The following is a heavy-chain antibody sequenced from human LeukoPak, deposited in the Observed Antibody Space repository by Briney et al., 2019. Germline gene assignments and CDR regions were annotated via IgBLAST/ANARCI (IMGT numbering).Heavy chain of an antibody. CDR2: IYPSGGDT. CDR3: AREEEGGTFDY. V-gene: IGHV1-46*01. D-gene: IGHD3-16*01. J-gene: IGHJ4*02. CDR1: GYTLTSYY. Sequence: PGASVKVSCKASGYTLTSYYMHWVRQAPGQGLEWMGMIYPSGGDTSYAQKFQGRVTMTRDTSTSTVYMELSGLRSEDTAVYYCAREEEGGTFDYWGQGTLVTVSS.